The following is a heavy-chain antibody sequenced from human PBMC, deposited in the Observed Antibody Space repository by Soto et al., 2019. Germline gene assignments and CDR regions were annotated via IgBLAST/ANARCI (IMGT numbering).Heavy chain of an antibody. D-gene: IGHD2-2*01. Sequence: SETLSLTCTVSGGSISSGGYYWSWIRQRPGKGLEWIGYIYYSGSTHYNPSLKSRVTISVDTSKNQFSLKLSSVTAADTAVYYCARGYCSSTSCFDPWGQGTLVTVSS. CDR2: IYYSGST. CDR3: ARGYCSSTSCFDP. CDR1: GGSISSGGYY. V-gene: IGHV4-31*03. J-gene: IGHJ5*02.